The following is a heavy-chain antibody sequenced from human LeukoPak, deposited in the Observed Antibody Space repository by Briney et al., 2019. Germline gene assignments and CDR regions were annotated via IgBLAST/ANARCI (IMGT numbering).Heavy chain of an antibody. CDR1: GFTFNKYA. D-gene: IGHD3-3*01. Sequence: GGSLRLSCAASGFTFNKYALSWVRQAPGKGLEWVSAISGSGGSTYYADSVKGRFTISRDNSKNTLYLQMNSLRAEDTAVYYCAKGPSKRRYDFWSGYYDYWGQGTLVTVSS. J-gene: IGHJ4*02. CDR3: AKGPSKRRYDFWSGYYDY. CDR2: ISGSGGST. V-gene: IGHV3-23*01.